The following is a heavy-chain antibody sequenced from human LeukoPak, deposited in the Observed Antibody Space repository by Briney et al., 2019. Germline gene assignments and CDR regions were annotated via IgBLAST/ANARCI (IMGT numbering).Heavy chain of an antibody. V-gene: IGHV4-4*07. CDR2: IYTSGST. J-gene: IGHJ3*02. D-gene: IGHD3-3*01. CDR3: AVLLYDFWSGNAFDI. Sequence: SGTLSLTCAVSGGSISSYYWSWIRQPAGKGLEWIGRIYTSGSTNYNPSLKSRVTMSVDTSKNQFSLKLSSVTAADTAVYYCAVLLYDFWSGNAFDIWGQGTMVTVSS. CDR1: GGSISSYY.